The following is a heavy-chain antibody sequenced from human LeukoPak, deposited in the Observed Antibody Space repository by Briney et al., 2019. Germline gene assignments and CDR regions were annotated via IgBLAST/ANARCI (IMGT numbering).Heavy chain of an antibody. V-gene: IGHV4-30-2*01. D-gene: IGHD6-13*01. J-gene: IGHJ6*03. CDR1: GGSISSGGYY. Sequence: SETLSLTCTVSGGSISSGGYYWSWIRQPPGKGLEWIGYIYHSGSTYYNPSLKSRVTISVDRSKNQFSLKLSSVTAADTAVYYCARGGGIAAADPRYYYYMDVWGKGTTVTVSS. CDR3: ARGGGIAAADPRYYYYMDV. CDR2: IYHSGST.